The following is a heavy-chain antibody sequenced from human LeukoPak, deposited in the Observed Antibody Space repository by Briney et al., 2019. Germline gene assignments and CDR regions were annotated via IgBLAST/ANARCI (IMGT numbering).Heavy chain of an antibody. CDR3: ARNEDYSDSAGYYSTFYLDS. CDR2: INEDGSEK. J-gene: IGHJ4*02. Sequence: GGSLRLSCEGTGFSFGIYWMSWVRQAPGKGLEWVANINEDGSEKYYVDSVKGRFTISRDNGKNALYLQMKSLRAEDTAVYYCARNEDYSDSAGYYSTFYLDSWGQGTLVTVSS. CDR1: GFSFGIYW. D-gene: IGHD3-10*01. V-gene: IGHV3-7*01.